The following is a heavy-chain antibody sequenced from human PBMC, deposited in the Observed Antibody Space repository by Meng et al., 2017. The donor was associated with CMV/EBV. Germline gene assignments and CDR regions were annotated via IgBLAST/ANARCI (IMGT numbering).Heavy chain of an antibody. CDR1: GYTFTKYY. J-gene: IGHJ4*02. CDR3: ALAEYSSSLFDY. D-gene: IGHD6-13*01. V-gene: IGHV1-46*01. CDR2: INPSGGST. Sequence: QGRVVEPGTEVRRPGASVNVSCKASGYTFTKYYMHWVRQAPGQGLEWMGIINPSGGSTSYAQKFQGRVTMTRDTSTSTVYMELSSLRSEDTAVYYCALAEYSSSLFDYWGQGTLVTVSS.